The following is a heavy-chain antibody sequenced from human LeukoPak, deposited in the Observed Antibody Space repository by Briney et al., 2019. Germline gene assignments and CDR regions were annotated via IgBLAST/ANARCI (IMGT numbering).Heavy chain of an antibody. CDR3: ARGYYYDSSGYYYGMDV. V-gene: IGHV1-2*02. J-gene: IGHJ6*02. CDR2: IYPNSGGT. CDR1: VYTFTDYY. Sequence: ASVKVSCMACVYTFTDYYMHWVRQAPGHGREWMGLIYPNSGGTNYAKKFQGRVTMTRDTCISTAYMELSRLRSDDTAVYYCARGYYYDSSGYYYGMDVWGQGTTVTVSS. D-gene: IGHD3-22*01.